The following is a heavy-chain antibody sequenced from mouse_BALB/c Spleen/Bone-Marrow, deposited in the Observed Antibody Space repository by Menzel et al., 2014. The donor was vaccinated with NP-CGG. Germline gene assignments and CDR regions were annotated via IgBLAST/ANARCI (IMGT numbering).Heavy chain of an antibody. J-gene: IGHJ3*01. CDR2: IDPANGNT. V-gene: IGHV14-3*02. Sequence: EVQLQQSGAELVKPGASVKLSCTASGFNIKDTYMHWVKQRPEQGLEWIGRIDPANGNTKYDPKFQGKATITADTSSNTAYLQLSSLTSEDTAVYYCAFYYYGSSLFAYWGQGILVTVSA. CDR1: GFNIKDTY. D-gene: IGHD1-1*01. CDR3: AFYYYGSSLFAY.